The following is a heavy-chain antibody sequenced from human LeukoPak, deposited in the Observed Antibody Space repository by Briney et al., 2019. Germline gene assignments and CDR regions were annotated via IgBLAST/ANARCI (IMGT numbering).Heavy chain of an antibody. D-gene: IGHD6-19*01. Sequence: GGSLRLSCAASGFTFSSYAMSWVRQAPGMGLEWVSAISGSGGSTYYADSVKGRFTISRDNSKNTLYPQMNSLRAEDTAVYYCAKGYSSGWYGDYFDYWGQGTLVTVSS. CDR1: GFTFSSYA. V-gene: IGHV3-23*01. CDR3: AKGYSSGWYGDYFDY. CDR2: ISGSGGST. J-gene: IGHJ4*02.